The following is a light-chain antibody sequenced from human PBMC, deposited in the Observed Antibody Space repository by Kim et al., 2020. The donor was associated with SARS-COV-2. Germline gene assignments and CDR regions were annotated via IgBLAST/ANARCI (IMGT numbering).Light chain of an antibody. J-gene: IGLJ1*01. CDR2: DVS. CDR1: SSDVGGYNY. Sequence: QWITMACTGTSSDVGGYNYVSWYQQHPGKAPKLMIYDVSKRPSGVSNRFSGSKSGNTASLTISGLQAEDEADYYCSSYTSSSTLYGFGTGTKVTVL. V-gene: IGLV2-14*04. CDR3: SSYTSSSTLYG.